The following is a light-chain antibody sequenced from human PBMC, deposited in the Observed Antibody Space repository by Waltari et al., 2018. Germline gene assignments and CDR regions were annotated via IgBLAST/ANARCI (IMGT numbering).Light chain of an antibody. Sequence: QSALTQPRSVSGSPGQSVTISCTGTRGDVGRYNYFSWFQHHPGKVPKLIIFDVNKRPSGIPDRSVGYRSGTTSSLTITGAQAEDEADYYCHSRKGSDNQVVFGGGTKLTVL. CDR1: RGDVGRYNY. J-gene: IGLJ3*02. V-gene: IGLV2-11*01. CDR2: DVN. CDR3: HSRKGSDNQVV.